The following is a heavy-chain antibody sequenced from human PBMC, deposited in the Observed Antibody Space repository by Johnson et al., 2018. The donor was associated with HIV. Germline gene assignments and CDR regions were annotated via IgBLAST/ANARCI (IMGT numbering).Heavy chain of an antibody. Sequence: VQLVESGGGLVQPGRSLRLSCAASGFTFSDYYMSWIRQAPGKGLEWVSYISSSGSTIYYADSVKGRFTISRDNAKNSLYLQMNSLRAEDTAVYYCARAYYTFWSGYDAFDIWGQGTMVIVSS. CDR1: GFTFSDYY. D-gene: IGHD3-3*01. J-gene: IGHJ3*02. CDR3: ARAYYTFWSGYDAFDI. CDR2: ISSSGSTI. V-gene: IGHV3-11*04.